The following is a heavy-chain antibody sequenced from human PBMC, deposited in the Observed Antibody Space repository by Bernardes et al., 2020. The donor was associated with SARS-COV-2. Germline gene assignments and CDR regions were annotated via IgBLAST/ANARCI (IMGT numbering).Heavy chain of an antibody. J-gene: IGHJ4*02. CDR2: IYYTGSS. V-gene: IGHV4-38-2*02. CDR3: ARVAYSGSFFDS. Sequence: ETLSLTCTVSGYSISNGYYWGWIRQPPGKGLEWIQSIYYTGSSFQNPSLMSRVTTSVDTSKNQISLKLSSVTASDTAVYYCARVAYSGSFFDSWGQGTLVTVSS. CDR1: GYSISNGYY. D-gene: IGHD1-26*01.